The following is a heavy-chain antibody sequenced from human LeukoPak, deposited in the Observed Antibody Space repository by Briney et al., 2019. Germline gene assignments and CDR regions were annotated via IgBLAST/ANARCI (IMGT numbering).Heavy chain of an antibody. CDR2: IIPIVGTP. D-gene: IGHD2-15*01. CDR3: ARVNPIVVVVAATLGVWFDP. J-gene: IGHJ5*02. Sequence: SVKVSCKASGGTLSSYAISWVRQAPGQGLEWMGGIIPIVGTPNYAQKFQGRVTITADESTSTAYMELSSLRSEDTAVYYCARVNPIVVVVAATLGVWFDPWGQGTLVTVSS. CDR1: GGTLSSYA. V-gene: IGHV1-69*13.